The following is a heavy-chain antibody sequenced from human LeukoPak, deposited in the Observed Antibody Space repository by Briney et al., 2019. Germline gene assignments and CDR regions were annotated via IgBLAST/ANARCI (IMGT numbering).Heavy chain of an antibody. J-gene: IGHJ4*02. CDR1: GFTFSSYS. V-gene: IGHV3-21*01. CDR3: ASFDSSGWHYFHY. D-gene: IGHD6-19*01. Sequence: GGSLRLSCAASGFTFSSYSMSWVRQAPGKGLEWVSSISSRSGYIYYGDSVKGRFTISRDNAKNSLYLQMNTLRAEDTAVYYCASFDSSGWHYFHYWGQGTLVTVSA. CDR2: ISSRSGYI.